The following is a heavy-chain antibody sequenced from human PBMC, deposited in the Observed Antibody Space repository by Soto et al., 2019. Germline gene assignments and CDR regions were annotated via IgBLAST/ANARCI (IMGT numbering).Heavy chain of an antibody. V-gene: IGHV4-31*03. CDR2: IYYSGST. CDR3: ANYPTTVTSDY. CDR1: GGSISSVGYY. Sequence: PSETLSLTCTVFGGSISSVGYYWSWIRQHPGKGLEWIGYIYYSGSTYYNPSLKSRVTISVDTSKNQFSLKLSSVTAADTAVYYCANYPTTVTSDYWGQGTLVTVSS. D-gene: IGHD4-17*01. J-gene: IGHJ4*02.